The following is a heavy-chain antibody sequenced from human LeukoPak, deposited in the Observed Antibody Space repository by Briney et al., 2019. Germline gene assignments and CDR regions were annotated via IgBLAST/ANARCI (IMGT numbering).Heavy chain of an antibody. Sequence: GGSLRLSCAASGFTFSSYSMNWVRQDPGKGLEWVSSISSSSSYIYYADSVKGRFTISRENAKNSLYLQMNSLRAEDTAVYYCASGYDILTGYYPPGYWGQGTLVTVSS. J-gene: IGHJ4*02. CDR1: GFTFSSYS. V-gene: IGHV3-21*01. CDR3: ASGYDILTGYYPPGY. CDR2: ISSSSSYI. D-gene: IGHD3-9*01.